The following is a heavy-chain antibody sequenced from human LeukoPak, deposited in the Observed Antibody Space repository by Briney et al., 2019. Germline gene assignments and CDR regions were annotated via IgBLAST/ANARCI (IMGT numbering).Heavy chain of an antibody. CDR1: GGSITGYY. D-gene: IGHD4-17*01. CDR3: ARAHDYVVPVDI. Sequence: PSETLSLTCTVSGGSITGYYWSWIRQPPGKGLEWIGYMYYNGRTKYNPTNYNPSLKSRVAISVDTSKNQFSLKVSSVTAADTAVYYCARAHDYVVPVDIWGQGTMVTVSS. CDR2: MYYNGRTKYNPT. J-gene: IGHJ3*02. V-gene: IGHV4-59*12.